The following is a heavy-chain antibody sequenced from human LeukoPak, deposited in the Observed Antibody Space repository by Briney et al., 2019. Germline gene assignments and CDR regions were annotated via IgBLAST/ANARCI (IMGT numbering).Heavy chain of an antibody. V-gene: IGHV3-23*01. Sequence: GGSLRLSCAASGFTFSSYAMSWVRQAPGKGLEWVSAISGSGGSTYYADSVKGRFTISRDNSKNTLYLQMNSLRAGDTAVYYCARVVGGSGAFYYYYYYMDVWGKGTTVTISS. D-gene: IGHD3-10*01. J-gene: IGHJ6*03. CDR2: ISGSGGST. CDR1: GFTFSSYA. CDR3: ARVVGGSGAFYYYYYYMDV.